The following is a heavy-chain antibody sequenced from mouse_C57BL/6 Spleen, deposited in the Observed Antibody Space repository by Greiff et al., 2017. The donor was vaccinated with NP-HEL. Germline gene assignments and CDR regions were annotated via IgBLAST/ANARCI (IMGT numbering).Heavy chain of an antibody. J-gene: IGHJ2*01. CDR2: IDPSDSYT. CDR1: GYTFTSYW. D-gene: IGHD3-3*01. CDR3: ARGTVWDY. V-gene: IGHV1-69*01. Sequence: VQLQQPGAELVMPGASVKLSCKASGYTFTSYWMHWVKQRPGQGLEWIGEIDPSDSYTNYNQKFKGKSTLTVDKSSSTAYMQLSSLTSEDSAVYYCARGTVWDYWGQGTTLTVSS.